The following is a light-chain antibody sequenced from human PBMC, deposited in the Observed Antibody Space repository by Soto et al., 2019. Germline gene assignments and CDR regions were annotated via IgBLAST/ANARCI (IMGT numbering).Light chain of an antibody. Sequence: IQLTMSPSTLSASVGDRVTITCRASQSVHTWLAWFQQKPGKAPKLLIYKATTLESGVPSRFSASGSGTEFTLTISSLQPDDFATYYCQHYNSYSEAFGQGTMVDIK. CDR2: KAT. V-gene: IGKV1-5*03. CDR3: QHYNSYSEA. J-gene: IGKJ1*01. CDR1: QSVHTW.